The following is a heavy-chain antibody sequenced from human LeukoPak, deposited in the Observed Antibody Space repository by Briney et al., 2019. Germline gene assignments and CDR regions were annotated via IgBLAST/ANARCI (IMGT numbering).Heavy chain of an antibody. Sequence: PSETLSLTCAVYGRSLNGDFWSWVRQSPGKGLEWIGEIKYDGSTTYNPPLESRVFMSVDTSRNQISLQMTSVTAADTAIYYCARHTWQWLPFDYWGQGTLVTVSS. D-gene: IGHD6-19*01. J-gene: IGHJ4*02. V-gene: IGHV4-34*01. CDR3: ARHTWQWLPFDY. CDR1: GRSLNGDF. CDR2: IKYDGST.